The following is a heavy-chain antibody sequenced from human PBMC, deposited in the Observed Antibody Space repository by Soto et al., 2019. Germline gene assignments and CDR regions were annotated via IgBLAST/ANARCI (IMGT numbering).Heavy chain of an antibody. J-gene: IGHJ6*02. CDR3: ARQSGMDV. CDR1: GYNFAGYW. D-gene: IGHD5-12*01. CDR2: IFPGDSDT. V-gene: IGHV5-51*01. Sequence: PGESLKISCKTSGYNFAGYWIGWVRQMPGKGLEWPGIIFPGDSDTKYSPSFQGQVIISADKSIRTAYLQWSSLKASDTAIYYCARQSGMDVWGQGTTVTVSS.